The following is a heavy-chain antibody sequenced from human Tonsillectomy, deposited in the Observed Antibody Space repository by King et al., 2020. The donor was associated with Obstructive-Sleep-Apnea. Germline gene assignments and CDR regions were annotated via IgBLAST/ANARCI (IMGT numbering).Heavy chain of an antibody. CDR1: GFTFSSYA. CDR2: ISGSGGST. J-gene: IGHJ4*02. Sequence: VQLVESGGGLVQPGGSLRLSCAASGFTFSSYAMSWVRQAPGKGLEWVSAISGSGGSTYYADSVMGRFTIARDNSKNTLYLQMNSLRAEDTAVYYCAKLDMDYYDSSGYPNSYYFDYWGQGTLVTVSS. V-gene: IGHV3-23*04. D-gene: IGHD3-22*01. CDR3: AKLDMDYYDSSGYPNSYYFDY.